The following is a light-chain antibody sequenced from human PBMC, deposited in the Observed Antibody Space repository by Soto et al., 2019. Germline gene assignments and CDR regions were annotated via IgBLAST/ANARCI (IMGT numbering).Light chain of an antibody. CDR3: QKRSNWRVT. Sequence: EIVLTQSPGTLSLSPGERATLSCRASHSVSSNLAWYQQKPGQAPRLLIYGASSRATGIPDSFSGSVSGTDFPTIISRLADEDFAVYYCQKRSNWRVTFGRGTKVDIK. CDR2: GAS. CDR1: HSVSSN. J-gene: IGKJ4*01. V-gene: IGKV3D-20*02.